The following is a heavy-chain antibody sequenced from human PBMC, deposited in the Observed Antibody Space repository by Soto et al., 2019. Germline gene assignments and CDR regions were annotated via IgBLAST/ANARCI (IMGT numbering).Heavy chain of an antibody. CDR3: ARDRGYDAHDYYYNAMDV. V-gene: IGHV3-21*01. Sequence: GGSLRLSCAASGFTFGLYSMIWVRQAPGKGLEWVSAIRGFSPYTFYADSVKGRFTISRDNAKNSLYLQMNSLRAEDTAVYYCARDRGYDAHDYYYNAMDVWGQGTMVTVS. CDR2: IRGFSPYT. J-gene: IGHJ6*02. D-gene: IGHD2-15*01. CDR1: GFTFGLYS.